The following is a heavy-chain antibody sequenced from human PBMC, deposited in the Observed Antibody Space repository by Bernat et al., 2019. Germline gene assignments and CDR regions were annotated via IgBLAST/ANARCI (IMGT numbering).Heavy chain of an antibody. CDR1: GGSISSSSYY. J-gene: IGHJ3*02. V-gene: IGHV4-39*01. CDR2: IYYSGST. Sequence: QLQLQESGPGLVKPSETLSLTCTVSGGSISSSSYYWGWIRQPPGKGLEWIGSIYYSGSTYYNPSLKSRVTISVDTSKNQCSLKLSSVTAADTAVYYCARLGYCSSTSCYAFDIWGQGTMVTVSS. CDR3: ARLGYCSSTSCYAFDI. D-gene: IGHD2-2*01.